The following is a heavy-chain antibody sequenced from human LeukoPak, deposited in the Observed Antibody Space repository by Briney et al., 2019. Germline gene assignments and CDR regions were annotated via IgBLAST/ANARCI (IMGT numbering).Heavy chain of an antibody. D-gene: IGHD6-13*01. CDR2: IYYSGSA. CDR3: ARQYSSIGYGMDV. CDR1: GGSIRSDRHY. V-gene: IGHV4-39*07. Sequence: SETLSLTCTVSGGSIRSDRHYWGWVRQTPGKGLEWIGSIYYSGSASYNPSFRSRVTISVDTSKNQFSLKLSSVTAADTAVYYCARQYSSIGYGMDVWGQGTTVTVSS. J-gene: IGHJ6*02.